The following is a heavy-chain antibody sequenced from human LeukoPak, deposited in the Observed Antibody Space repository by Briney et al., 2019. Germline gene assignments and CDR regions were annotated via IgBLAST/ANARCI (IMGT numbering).Heavy chain of an antibody. CDR2: IYSGAGT. J-gene: IGHJ4*02. CDR1: GFTVSSHY. CDR3: ARDRGFSSSWRLFVY. D-gene: IGHD6-13*01. V-gene: IGHV3-66*02. Sequence: GGSLRLSCAASGFTVSSHYMSWVRQAPGQGLEWVSVIYSGAGTSYADSVQGRFTISRDNSKNTLYLQMNSLRVEDTAVYYCARDRGFSSSWRLFVYWGQGTLVTVSS.